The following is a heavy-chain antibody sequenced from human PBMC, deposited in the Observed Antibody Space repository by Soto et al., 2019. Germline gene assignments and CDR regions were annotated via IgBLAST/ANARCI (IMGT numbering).Heavy chain of an antibody. D-gene: IGHD3-10*01. Sequence: QVQLVESGGGVVQPGRSLRLSCAASGFTLSTYDMHWVRQAPGKGLEWVTLMSFDESNKYYADSVKGRFTISRDNSKNTLYLQMNSLRAEDTAVYYCARGRLSNEYWGQGTLVTVSS. CDR2: MSFDESNK. J-gene: IGHJ4*02. CDR3: ARGRLSNEY. V-gene: IGHV3-30*03. CDR1: GFTLSTYD.